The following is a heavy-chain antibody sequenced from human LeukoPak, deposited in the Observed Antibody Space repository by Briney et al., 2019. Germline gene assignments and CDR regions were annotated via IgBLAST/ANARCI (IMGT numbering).Heavy chain of an antibody. J-gene: IGHJ4*02. CDR2: ISGSGGST. CDR1: EFTLITYS. D-gene: IGHD6-13*01. Sequence: QPGGSLRLSCAASEFTLITYSMSWVRQAPGKGLEWVSAISGSGGSTYYADSVKGRFTISRDNSKNTLHLQMNSLRAEDTAVYYCARGSYSLNYWGQGTLVTVSS. CDR3: ARGSYSLNY. V-gene: IGHV3-23*01.